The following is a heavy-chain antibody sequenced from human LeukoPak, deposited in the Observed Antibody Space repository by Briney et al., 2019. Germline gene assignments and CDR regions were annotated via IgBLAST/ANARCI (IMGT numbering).Heavy chain of an antibody. CDR3: ARELYYYDSSGSYWYFDL. CDR2: ISAYNGNT. CDR1: GYTFTSYG. V-gene: IGHV1-18*01. D-gene: IGHD3-22*01. J-gene: IGHJ2*01. Sequence: ASVKVSCKASGYTFTSYGISWVRQAPGQGLEWMGWISAYNGNTDYAQKLQGRVTMTTDTSTSTAYMELRSLTSDDTAVYYCARELYYYDSSGSYWYFDLWGRGTPVTVSS.